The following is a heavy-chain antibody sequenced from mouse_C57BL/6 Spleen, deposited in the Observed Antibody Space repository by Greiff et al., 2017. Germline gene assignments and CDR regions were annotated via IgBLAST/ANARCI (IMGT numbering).Heavy chain of an antibody. V-gene: IGHV1-15*01. D-gene: IGHD2-9*01. CDR2: IDPETGGT. Sequence: QVQLQQSGAELVRPGASVTLSCKASGYTFTDYEMHWVKQTPVHGLEWIGAIDPETGGTASNQKFKGKAILTADKSSSTAYMELRSLTSEDSAVYYCPYYGYAPYAMDYWGQGTSVTVSS. CDR3: PYYGYAPYAMDY. CDR1: GYTFTDYE. J-gene: IGHJ4*01.